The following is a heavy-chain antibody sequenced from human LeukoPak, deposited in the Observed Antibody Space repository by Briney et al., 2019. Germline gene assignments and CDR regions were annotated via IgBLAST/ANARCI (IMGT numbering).Heavy chain of an antibody. CDR2: INPSAGST. Sequence: ASVKVSCKASGYTFTSYFMNWVRQAPGQGLEWMGIINPSAGSTSYAQKFQGRVTMTRDTSTSTVYMGLKSLRSEDTAVYYCARGGYDFSSGYYPSRWGQGTLVTVSS. D-gene: IGHD3-3*01. J-gene: IGHJ4*02. CDR3: ARGGYDFSSGYYPSR. CDR1: GYTFTSYF. V-gene: IGHV1-46*01.